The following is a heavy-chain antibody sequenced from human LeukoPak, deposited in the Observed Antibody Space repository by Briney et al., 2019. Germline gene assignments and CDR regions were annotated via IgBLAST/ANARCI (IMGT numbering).Heavy chain of an antibody. J-gene: IGHJ4*02. CDR2: IRYDGSNK. D-gene: IGHD6-19*01. CDR3: AKDGSSGWYPYYFDY. CDR1: GFTISRDS. V-gene: IGHV3-30*02. Sequence: GGSLRLSCAASGFTISRDSMNWVRQAPGKGLEWVAFIRYDGSNKYYADSVKGRFTISRDNSKNTLYLQMNSLRAEDTAVYYCAKDGSSGWYPYYFDYWGQGTLVTVSS.